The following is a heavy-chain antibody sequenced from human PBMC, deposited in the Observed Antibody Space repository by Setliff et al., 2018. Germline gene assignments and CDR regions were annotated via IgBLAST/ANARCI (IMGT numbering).Heavy chain of an antibody. Sequence: SETLSLTCTVSGGSISSYYWNWLRQPPGKGLEWIGYIYFSGSTYYNPSLKSRVTLSLDTSKNQFSLKLNSVTAADTALYFCAREVAGTYHYFDPWGQGPLVTVSS. CDR1: GGSISSYY. CDR2: IYFSGST. D-gene: IGHD6-19*01. V-gene: IGHV4-30-4*08. J-gene: IGHJ5*02. CDR3: AREVAGTYHYFDP.